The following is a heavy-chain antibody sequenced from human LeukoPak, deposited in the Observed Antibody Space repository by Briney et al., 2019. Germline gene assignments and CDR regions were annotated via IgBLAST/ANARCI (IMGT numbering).Heavy chain of an antibody. CDR1: GGSISSGGYS. CDR3: ARASLAYCGGDCYYYWYFDL. D-gene: IGHD2-21*02. Sequence: PSETLSLTCAVSGGSISSGGYSWSWIRQPPGKGPEWIGYIYHSGSTYYNPSLKSRVTISVDRSKNQFSLKLSSVTAADTAVYYCARASLAYCGGDCYYYWYFDLWGRGTLVTVSS. V-gene: IGHV4-30-2*01. CDR2: IYHSGST. J-gene: IGHJ2*01.